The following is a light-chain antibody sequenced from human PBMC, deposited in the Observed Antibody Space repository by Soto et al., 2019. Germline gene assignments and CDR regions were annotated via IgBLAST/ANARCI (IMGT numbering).Light chain of an antibody. Sequence: QSVLTQPPSASGTPGQRVTISCSGSSSNIGTNSVYWYQQLPGTAPKLLIYRSNQRPSGVPDQFSGSKSGTAASLAISGLRSEDEADYYCAAWDDSLSGFYVFGTGTKVTVL. J-gene: IGLJ1*01. V-gene: IGLV1-47*01. CDR3: AAWDDSLSGFYV. CDR1: SSNIGTNS. CDR2: RSN.